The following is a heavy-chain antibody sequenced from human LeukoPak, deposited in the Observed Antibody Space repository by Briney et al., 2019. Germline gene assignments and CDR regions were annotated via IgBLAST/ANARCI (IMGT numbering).Heavy chain of an antibody. J-gene: IGHJ6*03. V-gene: IGHV3-23*01. Sequence: GGSLRLSCVASGFTFSPFAMTWVRQAPGKGLEWVSAISRTGGALYYADSVMGRFTISRDDPKNTLYLQMDNLRADDTAVYYCAMGSTDYFYYMDVWGKGTTVTVSS. CDR3: AMGSTDYFYYMDV. CDR1: GFTFSPFA. CDR2: ISRTGGAL. D-gene: IGHD2-21*02.